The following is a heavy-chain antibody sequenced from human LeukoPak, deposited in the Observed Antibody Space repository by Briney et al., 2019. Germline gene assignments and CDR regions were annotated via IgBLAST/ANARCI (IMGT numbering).Heavy chain of an antibody. CDR1: GFTFSSYA. Sequence: GGSLRLSCAASGFTFSSYAMSWVRQAPGKGLEWVSGIGAGGATTHYADSVKGRFTISRDNSKTTLYLQIDSLRADDTALYYCAKPSTGVVVPAALDYWGQGTLVTVSS. V-gene: IGHV3-23*01. CDR3: AKPSTGVVVPAALDY. CDR2: IGAGGATT. J-gene: IGHJ4*02. D-gene: IGHD2-2*01.